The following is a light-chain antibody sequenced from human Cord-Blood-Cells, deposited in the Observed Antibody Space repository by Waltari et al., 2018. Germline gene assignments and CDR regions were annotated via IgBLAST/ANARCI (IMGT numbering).Light chain of an antibody. CDR3: SSYTCSSTWV. CDR2: DVR. J-gene: IGLJ3*02. Sequence: QSALTQPASVSGSPGQSITIPCTGTSSAVVGYNYVPWHQQHHGKAPTLMSYDVRDRPSGVSKRFSGSTSGNTASLTISGLQSEYESDYYCSSYTCSSTWVFGGGIKLTVL. V-gene: IGLV2-14*01. CDR1: SSAVVGYNY.